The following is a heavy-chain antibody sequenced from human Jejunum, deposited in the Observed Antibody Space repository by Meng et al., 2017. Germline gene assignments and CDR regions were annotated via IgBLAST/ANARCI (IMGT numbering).Heavy chain of an antibody. CDR1: GGSITSTKW. J-gene: IGHJ4*02. CDR2: VFHSGTP. Sequence: QLQLQASGPGLGKPSGTLSLTCAVSGGSITSTKWWSWVRQTPGKGLEWIGEVFHSGTPNYNPSLMSRLTMSVDKSKNQFSLNLTSVTAADTAVYYCASRPVGIRTYYFDCWGQGTLVTVSS. V-gene: IGHV4-4*02. D-gene: IGHD2-21*01. CDR3: ASRPVGIRTYYFDC.